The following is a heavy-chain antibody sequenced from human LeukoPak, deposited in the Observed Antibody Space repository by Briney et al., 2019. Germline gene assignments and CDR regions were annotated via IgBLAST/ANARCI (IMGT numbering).Heavy chain of an antibody. V-gene: IGHV3-23*01. Sequence: GSLRLSCAASGFTFSSYAMSWVRQAPGKGLEWVSAISGSGGSTYYADSVKGRFTISRDNSKNTLYLQMNSLRAEDTAVYYCAKDPWSYSSLSGVDYWGQGTLVTVSS. J-gene: IGHJ4*02. CDR3: AKDPWSYSSLSGVDY. CDR2: ISGSGGST. D-gene: IGHD3-10*01. CDR1: GFTFSSYA.